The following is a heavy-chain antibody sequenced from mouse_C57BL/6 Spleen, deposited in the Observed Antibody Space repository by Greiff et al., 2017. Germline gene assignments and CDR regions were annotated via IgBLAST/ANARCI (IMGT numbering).Heavy chain of an antibody. CDR3: ARDSYYGSSWRGYAMDY. J-gene: IGHJ4*01. V-gene: IGHV1-59*01. Sequence: QVQLQQPGAELVRPGTSVKLSCKASGYTFTSYWMHWVKQRPGQGLEWIGVIDPSDSYTNYNQKFKGKATLTVDTSSSTAYMQLSSLTSEDSAVYYCARDSYYGSSWRGYAMDYWGQGTSVTFSS. CDR1: GYTFTSYW. CDR2: IDPSDSYT. D-gene: IGHD1-1*01.